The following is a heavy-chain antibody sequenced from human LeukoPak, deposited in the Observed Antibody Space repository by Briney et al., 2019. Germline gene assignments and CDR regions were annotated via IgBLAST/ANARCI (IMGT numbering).Heavy chain of an antibody. CDR3: ARRDTSSWYKDDAFDI. CDR2: IYYSGST. J-gene: IGHJ3*02. D-gene: IGHD6-13*01. Sequence: SETLSLTCTVSGGSISSYYWSWIRQPPGKGLEWIGYIYYSGSTNYNPSLKSRVTISVDTSKNQFSLKLSSVTAADTAVYYCARRDTSSWYKDDAFDIWGRGTMVTVSS. CDR1: GGSISSYY. V-gene: IGHV4-59*08.